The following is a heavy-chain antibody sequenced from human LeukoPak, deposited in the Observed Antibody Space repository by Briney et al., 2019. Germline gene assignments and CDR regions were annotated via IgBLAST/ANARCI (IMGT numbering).Heavy chain of an antibody. CDR2: IYTSGST. V-gene: IGHV4-4*07. CDR3: AREVYSYGYRWFDP. CDR1: GGSISSYY. Sequence: SETLSLTCTVSGGSISSYYWSWIRQPAGKGLEWIGRIYTSGSTNYNPSLKSRVTMSVDTSKNQFSLKLSSVTAADTAVYYCAREVYSYGYRWFDPWGQGTLVTVSS. D-gene: IGHD5-18*01. J-gene: IGHJ5*02.